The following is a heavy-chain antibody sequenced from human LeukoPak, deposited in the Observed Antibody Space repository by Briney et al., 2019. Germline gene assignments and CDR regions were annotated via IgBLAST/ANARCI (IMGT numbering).Heavy chain of an antibody. CDR1: VYTFTGYG. CDR3: ARDRGYCTNAVCPADY. Sequence: GASVTVSCKTSVYTFTGYGFNWVRQAPGQGLEWMGWISTYNGNTNFAQKLQGRVTMTTDTSTSTAYMELRSLRSDDTAVYYCARDRGYCTNAVCPADYWGQGTLVTVSS. V-gene: IGHV1-18*01. CDR2: ISTYNGNT. J-gene: IGHJ4*02. D-gene: IGHD2-8*01.